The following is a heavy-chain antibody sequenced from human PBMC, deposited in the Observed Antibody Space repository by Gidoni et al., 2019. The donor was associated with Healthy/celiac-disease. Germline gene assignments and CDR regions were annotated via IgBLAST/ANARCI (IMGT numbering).Heavy chain of an antibody. J-gene: IGHJ5*02. CDR2: IKQDGSEK. CDR3: ARDLKYGDYDWGPDWFDP. Sequence: EVQLVESGGGLVQPGGSLRLSCAASGFTFSSYWMSWVRQAPGKGLEWVANIKQDGSEKYYVDSVKGRFTISRDNAKNSLYLQMNSLRAEDTAVYYCARDLKYGDYDWGPDWFDPWGQGTLVTVSS. CDR1: GFTFSSYW. V-gene: IGHV3-7*04. D-gene: IGHD4-17*01.